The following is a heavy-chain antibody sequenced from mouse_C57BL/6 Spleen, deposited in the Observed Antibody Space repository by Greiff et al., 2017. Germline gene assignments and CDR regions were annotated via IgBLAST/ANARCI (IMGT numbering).Heavy chain of an antibody. CDR2: INPSSGYT. V-gene: IGHV1-7*01. Sequence: QVQLKESGAELAKPGASVKLSCKASGYTFTSYWMHWVKQRPGQGLEWIGYINPSSGYTKYNHKFKDKATMTADKSSSTAYMQLISLKYEDSAVYYCASYMRSDDLDDWGQGTTVTVSA. CDR3: ASYMRSDDLDD. J-gene: IGHJ2*01. CDR1: GYTFTSYW. D-gene: IGHD1-3*01.